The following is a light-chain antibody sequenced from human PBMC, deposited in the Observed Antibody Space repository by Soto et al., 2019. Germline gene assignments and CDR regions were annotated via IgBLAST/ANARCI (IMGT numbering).Light chain of an antibody. V-gene: IGLV2-23*01. CDR1: RSDIGSYNL. J-gene: IGLJ1*01. CDR3: CSYVLGISYV. Sequence: QSVLTQPTSVSGSPGQSITISCSGTRSDIGSYNLVSWYQHHPGQAPKLLIYEATKRPSGVSNRFSGSKSGNTASLTISGLQPEDEADYYCCSYVLGISYVFGTGTKVTVL. CDR2: EAT.